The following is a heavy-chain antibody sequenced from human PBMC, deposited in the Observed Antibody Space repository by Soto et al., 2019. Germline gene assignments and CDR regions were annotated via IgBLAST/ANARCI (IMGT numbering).Heavy chain of an antibody. CDR1: GFTFSHYT. D-gene: IGHD1-7*01. Sequence: GGSLRLSCAASGFTFSHYTMNWVRQPPGKGLEWVSAISGNSNYIYYKDSVKGRFTISRDNAKDSLYLQMNSLTAEDTAVYYCAKDHVLDLREVDYYYGMDFWGQGTMVTVSS. CDR2: ISGNSNYI. V-gene: IGHV3-21*01. CDR3: AKDHVLDLREVDYYYGMDF. J-gene: IGHJ6*02.